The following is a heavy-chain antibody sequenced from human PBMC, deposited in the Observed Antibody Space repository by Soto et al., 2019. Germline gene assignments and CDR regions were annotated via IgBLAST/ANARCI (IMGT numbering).Heavy chain of an antibody. CDR1: GYTFTSYY. J-gene: IGHJ4*02. V-gene: IGHV1-46*01. CDR2: INPSGGST. CDR3: ARDGTELWFGELLYTYYFDY. D-gene: IGHD3-10*01. Sequence: ASVKVSCKASGYTFTSYYMHWVRQAPGQGLEWMGIINPSGGSTSYAQKFQGRVTMTRDTSTSTVYMELSSLRSEDMAVYYCARDGTELWFGELLYTYYFDYWGQGTLVTVSS.